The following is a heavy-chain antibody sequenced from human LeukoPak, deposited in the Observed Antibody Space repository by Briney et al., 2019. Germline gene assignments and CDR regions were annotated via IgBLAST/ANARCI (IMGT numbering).Heavy chain of an antibody. V-gene: IGHV4-61*02. CDR1: GGSMSSGSYY. CDR3: ARDNTVTTSLGWSDP. J-gene: IGHJ5*02. D-gene: IGHD4-11*01. CDR2: INTSGSI. Sequence: SETLSLTCTVSGGSMSSGSYYWSWIRQPAGKGLEWIGRINTSGSINYNPSLKSRVTISVDTSKNQFSLKVSSVTAADTAVYYCARDNTVTTSLGWSDPWGQGTLVTVSS.